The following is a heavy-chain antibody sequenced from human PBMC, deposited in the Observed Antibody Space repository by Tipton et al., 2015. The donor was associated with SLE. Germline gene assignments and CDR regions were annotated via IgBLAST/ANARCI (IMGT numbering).Heavy chain of an antibody. V-gene: IGHV3-30*02. D-gene: IGHD6-13*01. CDR3: AKDFISAAAGTDYYYGMDV. Sequence: GSLRLSCAASGFTFSSYGMHWVRQAPGKGLEWVAFIRYDGSNKYYADSVKGRFTISRDNSKNTLYLQMNSLRAEDTAVYYCAKDFISAAAGTDYYYGMDVWGQGTTVTVSS. CDR1: GFTFSSYG. J-gene: IGHJ6*02. CDR2: IRYDGSNK.